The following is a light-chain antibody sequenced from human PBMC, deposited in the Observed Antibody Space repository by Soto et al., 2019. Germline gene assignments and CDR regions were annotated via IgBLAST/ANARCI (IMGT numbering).Light chain of an antibody. Sequence: DIQMTQSPSSLSASIGDRVTITCRASHSISTYLNWYQNKVGQAPKLLIYGASTLQNGVPSRFTGSGSGTNVILTIADLQPEDFGTYYCQQSYSTHTWTFGQGTKAEIK. J-gene: IGKJ1*01. CDR2: GAS. CDR3: QQSYSTHTWT. V-gene: IGKV1-39*01. CDR1: HSISTY.